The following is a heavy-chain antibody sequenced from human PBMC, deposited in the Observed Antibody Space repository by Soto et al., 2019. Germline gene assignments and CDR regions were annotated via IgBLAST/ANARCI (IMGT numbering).Heavy chain of an antibody. CDR1: GASISSYY. CDR3: ALRSMAVGTED. Sequence: SETLSLTCTVSGASISSYYWSWIRQPPGKGLEWIGYIYYSGSTNYNPSLKSRVTISVDTSKNQFSLKLSSVTAADTAVYYCALRSMAVGTEDWGQGTLVTVSS. V-gene: IGHV4-59*01. J-gene: IGHJ4*02. CDR2: IYYSGST. D-gene: IGHD3-3*02.